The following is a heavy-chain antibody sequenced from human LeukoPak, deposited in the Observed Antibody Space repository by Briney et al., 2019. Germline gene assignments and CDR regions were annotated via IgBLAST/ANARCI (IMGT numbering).Heavy chain of an antibody. J-gene: IGHJ4*02. V-gene: IGHV3-21*01. Sequence: GGSLRLSCAASGFTFSSYSMNWIRQAPGKGLEWVSSISSSSSYIYYADSVKGRFTISRDNSKNTLYLQMNSLRAEDTAVYYCARDTSAVFDYWGQGTLVTVSS. CDR2: ISSSSSYI. CDR3: ARDTSAVFDY. CDR1: GFTFSSYS.